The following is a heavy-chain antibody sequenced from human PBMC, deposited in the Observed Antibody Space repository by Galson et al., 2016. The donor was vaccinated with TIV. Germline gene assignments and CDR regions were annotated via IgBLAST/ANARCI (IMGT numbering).Heavy chain of an antibody. D-gene: IGHD3-16*01. V-gene: IGHV3-74*01. CDR3: VRDRLGWH. Sequence: SLRLSCAASGFTLSDYGMNWVRQSPGKGLEWVARIDTDGTTTYYADSVKGRFSISRDNAKNTVYLQMNNLIADDTAVYYCVRDRLGWHWGQGTLVTVSS. CDR2: IDTDGTTT. CDR1: GFTLSDYG. J-gene: IGHJ1*01.